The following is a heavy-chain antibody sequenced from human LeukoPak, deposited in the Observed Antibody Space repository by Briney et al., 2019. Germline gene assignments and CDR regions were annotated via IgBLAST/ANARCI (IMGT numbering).Heavy chain of an antibody. CDR2: INHSGST. V-gene: IGHV4-34*01. CDR3: ARGPTTHYNFLTGYYYFDY. CDR1: GGSFSGYY. J-gene: IGHJ4*02. D-gene: IGHD3-9*01. Sequence: SETLSLTCAVYGGSFSGYYWTWIRQPPGKGLEWIGEINHSGSTNYNPSLKSRVTISIDTSKNHFSLRLSSVTAADTAVHYCARGPTTHYNFLTGYYYFDYWGQGTLVTVSS.